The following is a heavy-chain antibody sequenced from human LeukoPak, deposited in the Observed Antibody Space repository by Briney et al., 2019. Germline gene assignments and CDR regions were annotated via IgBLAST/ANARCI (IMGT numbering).Heavy chain of an antibody. D-gene: IGHD5-18*01. Sequence: SETLSLTCTVSGGSISSYYWSWIRQPAGKGLEWIGRIYTSGSTNYNPSLKSRVTISVDTSKNQFSLKLSSVTAADTAVYYCARDGRGVPWIQLWPYYYYYMDVWGKGTTVTVSS. CDR1: GGSISSYY. J-gene: IGHJ6*03. CDR2: IYTSGST. CDR3: ARDGRGVPWIQLWPYYYYYMDV. V-gene: IGHV4-4*07.